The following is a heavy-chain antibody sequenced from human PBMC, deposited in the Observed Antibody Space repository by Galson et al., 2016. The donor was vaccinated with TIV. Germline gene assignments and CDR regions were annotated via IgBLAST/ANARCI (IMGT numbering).Heavy chain of an antibody. D-gene: IGHD3-16*01. CDR3: ARGLRGSSPDANNWFDP. J-gene: IGHJ5*02. Sequence: CSVSGGSMNSGVYYWTWIRQPPGKGLEWIGSIYYSEIIYYNPSLKSRVITSVDTSKNQFSLMVSSVTAADTAVYYCARGLRGSSPDANNWFDPWGQGTLVTVSS. V-gene: IGHV4-30-4*08. CDR2: IYYSEII. CDR1: GGSMNSGVYY.